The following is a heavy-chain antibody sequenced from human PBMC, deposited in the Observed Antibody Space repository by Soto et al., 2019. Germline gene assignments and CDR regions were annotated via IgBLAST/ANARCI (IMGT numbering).Heavy chain of an antibody. J-gene: IGHJ6*02. CDR3: ARGFFGSNYYYGMDV. Sequence: ASVKVSCKASGYTFTGYYMHWVRQAPGQGLEWMGWINPNSGGTNYAQKFQGRVTMTRDTSISTAYMELSRLRSDDTAVYYCARGFFGSNYYYGMDVWGQGTTVTVSS. CDR1: GYTFTGYY. V-gene: IGHV1-2*02. D-gene: IGHD3-10*01. CDR2: INPNSGGT.